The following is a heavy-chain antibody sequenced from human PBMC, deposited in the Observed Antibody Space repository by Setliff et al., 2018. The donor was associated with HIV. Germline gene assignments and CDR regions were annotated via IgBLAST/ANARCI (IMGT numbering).Heavy chain of an antibody. D-gene: IGHD3-16*01. J-gene: IGHJ4*02. V-gene: IGHV4-34*01. CDR2: INHSAFT. CDR3: ARRPGGITRARLDN. CDR1: GESFSRYY. Sequence: SETLSLTCAVCGESFSRYYFTWIRQAPGRGLEWIGEINHSAFTKYNPSLASRVTMSIDTSKNQFSLLLSSVTAADTAMYFCARRPGGITRARLDNWGQGTLVTVS.